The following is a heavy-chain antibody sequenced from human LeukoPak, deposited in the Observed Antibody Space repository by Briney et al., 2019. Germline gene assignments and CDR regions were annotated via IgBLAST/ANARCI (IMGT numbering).Heavy chain of an antibody. J-gene: IGHJ4*02. CDR3: ARSYYGSGSYYYYFDY. CDR2: IIPILGIT. CDR1: GGTFSDYA. V-gene: IGHV1-69*04. D-gene: IGHD3-10*01. Sequence: SVKVFCKPSGGTFSDYAFSWVRQAPGQGLEWVARIIPILGITNSALKFRGRVTITADNSTSTAYMELSSLTSEDTAVYYCARSYYGSGSYYYYFDYWAQGTLVTVSS.